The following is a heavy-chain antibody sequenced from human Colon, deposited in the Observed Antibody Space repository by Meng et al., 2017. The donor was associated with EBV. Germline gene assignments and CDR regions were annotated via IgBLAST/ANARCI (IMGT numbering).Heavy chain of an antibody. CDR3: AKGGGNSAAEYFQH. J-gene: IGHJ1*01. CDR2: ISAIGNT. D-gene: IGHD4-23*01. V-gene: IGHV3-23*01. Sequence: EVQLLASXXXXVXXGGSLRLSCVASGFTFTSYVMRWVRQAPGKGLEWVSTISAIGNTYYAAYVKGRFTISRDISKNTLYLQMNDLRAEDTAVYYCAKGGGNSAAEYFQHWGQGTLVIVSS. CDR1: GFTFTSYV.